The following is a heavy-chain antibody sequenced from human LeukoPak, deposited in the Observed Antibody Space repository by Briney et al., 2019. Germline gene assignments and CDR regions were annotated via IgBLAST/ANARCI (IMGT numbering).Heavy chain of an antibody. D-gene: IGHD4-17*01. CDR3: VRGYGDYSYFDY. J-gene: IGHJ4*02. Sequence: SQTLSLTCAISGDSVSSNSAAWNWIRQSPSRGLEWLGRTYYRSKWSNDYAVSVKSRITINPHTSKNQFSLQLNSVTPEDTAVYYCVRGYGDYSYFDYWGQGTLITVSS. CDR1: GDSVSSNSAA. V-gene: IGHV6-1*01. CDR2: TYYRSKWSN.